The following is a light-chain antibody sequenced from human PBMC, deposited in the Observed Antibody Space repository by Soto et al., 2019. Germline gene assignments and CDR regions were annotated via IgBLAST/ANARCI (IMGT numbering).Light chain of an antibody. CDR3: SSYTTSTPVV. V-gene: IGLV2-14*01. Sequence: QSALTQPASVSGSPGQSSTISCTGTSSDVGGYNFVSWFQQHPGKAPQPLIYEVAPRPSEVSNPFSAAKSGNTASLTISGLQPEDEGDYYCSSYTTSTPVVFGGGTKLTVL. CDR2: EVA. J-gene: IGLJ2*01. CDR1: SSDVGGYNF.